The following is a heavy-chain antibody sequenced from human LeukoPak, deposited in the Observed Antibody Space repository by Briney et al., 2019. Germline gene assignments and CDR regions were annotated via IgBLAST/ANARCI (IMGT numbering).Heavy chain of an antibody. Sequence: SVTVSCKASGGTFTSYAISWVRLAPAPGLEWTGGVIPIFGTADYAQQYQGRVTITADDSTSTAYMELSSLRSEDTAVYYCATVGLPIVVVPAAIPVDYWGQGTLVTVSS. CDR2: VIPIFGTA. CDR1: GGTFTSYA. D-gene: IGHD2-2*01. CDR3: ATVGLPIVVVPAAIPVDY. J-gene: IGHJ4*02. V-gene: IGHV1-69*13.